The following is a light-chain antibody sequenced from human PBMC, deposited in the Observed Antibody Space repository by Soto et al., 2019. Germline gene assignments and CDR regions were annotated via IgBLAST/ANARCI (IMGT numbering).Light chain of an antibody. CDR3: TSYTSSNTVV. CDR2: EGK. CDR1: SSDIGSYNR. V-gene: IGLV2-18*02. J-gene: IGLJ3*02. Sequence: QSALTQPPSVSGSPGQSVTISCTGTSSDIGSYNRVSWYQQPPGTAPKLMIFEGKNRLSGVPDRFSGSKSGNTASLTISGLQAEDEADYYCTSYTSSNTVVFGGGTKLTVL.